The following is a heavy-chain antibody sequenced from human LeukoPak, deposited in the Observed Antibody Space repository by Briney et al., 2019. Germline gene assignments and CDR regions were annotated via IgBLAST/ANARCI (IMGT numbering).Heavy chain of an antibody. CDR3: ARDPVGYYDSSGPSEYFQH. J-gene: IGHJ1*01. D-gene: IGHD3-22*01. CDR2: INPNSGGT. V-gene: IGHV1-2*02. Sequence: ASVRVSCKASGHTFTGYYIHWVRQAPGQGLEWMGWINPNSGGTNYAQKFQGRVTMTRDTSISTAYMELSRLRSDDTAVYYCARDPVGYYDSSGPSEYFQHWGQGTLVTVSS. CDR1: GHTFTGYY.